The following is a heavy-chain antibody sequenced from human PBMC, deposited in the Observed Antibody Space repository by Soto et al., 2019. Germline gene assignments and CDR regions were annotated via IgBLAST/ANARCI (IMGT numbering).Heavy chain of an antibody. J-gene: IGHJ6*02. CDR2: IIPVFGTA. CDR3: ARFLGGAGSYYDGQNYNYYNGMDV. CDR1: GGPYNSFA. Sequence: QAQLVQSGAEVKKPGSSVQVSCKASGGPYNSFAISWVRQAPGQGLEWIGGIIPVFGTATYAQKFKGRGTITAEESTSTAYMELSSLTSEDTAVYYCARFLGGAGSYYDGQNYNYYNGMDVWGQGTTVTVSS. V-gene: IGHV1-69*01. D-gene: IGHD3-10*01.